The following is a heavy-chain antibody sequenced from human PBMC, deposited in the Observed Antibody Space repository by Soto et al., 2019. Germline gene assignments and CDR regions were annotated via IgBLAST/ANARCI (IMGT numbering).Heavy chain of an antibody. D-gene: IGHD6-19*01. Sequence: QVQLVQSGAEVKKPGSSVKVSCKASGGTFSSYAISWVRQAPGHGLEWMGGLIHIFGTANYAQKFQGKVTITADESTSTAYMELSSLRSEATAVYYCARWVYSSGWFTDYWGQGTLVTVSA. CDR1: GGTFSSYA. CDR3: ARWVYSSGWFTDY. V-gene: IGHV1-69*12. CDR2: LIHIFGTA. J-gene: IGHJ4*02.